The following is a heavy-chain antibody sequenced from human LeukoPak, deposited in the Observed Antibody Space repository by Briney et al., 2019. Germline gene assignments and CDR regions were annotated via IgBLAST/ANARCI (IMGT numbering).Heavy chain of an antibody. CDR3: ARELEPQPQVLGAFDI. CDR1: GYTFTSYY. V-gene: IGHV1-46*01. Sequence: ASVKVSCKASGYTFTSYYMHWVRQAPGQGLEWMGIINPSGGSTSYAQKLQGRVTMTRDTFTSTVYMELSSLRSEDTAVYYCARELEPQPQVLGAFDIWGQGTMVTVSS. D-gene: IGHD3-3*01. CDR2: INPSGGST. J-gene: IGHJ3*02.